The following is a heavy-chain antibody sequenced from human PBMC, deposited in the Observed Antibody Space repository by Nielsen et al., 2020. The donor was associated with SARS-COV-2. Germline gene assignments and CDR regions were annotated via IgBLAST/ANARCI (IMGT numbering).Heavy chain of an antibody. J-gene: IGHJ6*02. D-gene: IGHD5-24*01. V-gene: IGHV4-30-4*01. Sequence: SETLSLTCTVSGGSISSGDYYWSWIRQPPGKGLEWIGYIYYSGSTYYNPSLESRVTISVDTSTNQFSLRLNSVTAADTAQYYCARDRQGYNYYYGMDVWGQGTTVTVS. CDR3: ARDRQGYNYYYGMDV. CDR1: GGSISSGDYY. CDR2: IYYSGST.